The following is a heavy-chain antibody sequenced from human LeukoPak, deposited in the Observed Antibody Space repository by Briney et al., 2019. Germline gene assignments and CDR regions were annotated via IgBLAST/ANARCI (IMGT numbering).Heavy chain of an antibody. V-gene: IGHV3-23*01. D-gene: IGHD3-3*01. Sequence: PGGSLRLSCAASGFTFSSYAMSWVRQAPGKGLEWVSAISNNGGYTYYADSVQGRFTISRDNSKSTLCLQMNSLRAEDTAVYYCAKDQGAYDFWSGYPIDYWGQGTLVTVSS. CDR1: GFTFSSYA. J-gene: IGHJ4*02. CDR2: ISNNGGYT. CDR3: AKDQGAYDFWSGYPIDY.